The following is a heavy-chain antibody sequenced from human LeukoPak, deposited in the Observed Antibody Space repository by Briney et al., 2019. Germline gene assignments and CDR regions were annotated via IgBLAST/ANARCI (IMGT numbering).Heavy chain of an antibody. CDR3: ARSLPGGYYYYYMDV. Sequence: PSETLSLTCTVSGGSISSYYWSWIRQPPGKSLEWIGYIYYSGSTNYNPSLKSRVTISVDTSKNQFSLKLSSVTAADTAVYYCARSLPGGYYYYYMDVWGKGTTVTVSS. D-gene: IGHD3-10*01. CDR1: GGSISSYY. V-gene: IGHV4-59*08. CDR2: IYYSGST. J-gene: IGHJ6*03.